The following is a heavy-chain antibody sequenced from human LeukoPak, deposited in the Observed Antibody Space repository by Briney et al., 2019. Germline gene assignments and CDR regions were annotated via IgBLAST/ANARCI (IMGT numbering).Heavy chain of an antibody. CDR1: GGPITSGGSY. V-gene: IGHV4-31*03. CDR2: IYYSGST. D-gene: IGHD3-22*01. Sequence: SQTLSLTCTVSGGPITSGGSYWSWIRHHPGEGLEWIGYIYYSGSTYYNPSLKSRVTISVDTSKKQFSLKLNSVTAADTAVYFCASQANYYISSGYFIHWGQGILVTVSS. CDR3: ASQANYYISSGYFIH. J-gene: IGHJ1*01.